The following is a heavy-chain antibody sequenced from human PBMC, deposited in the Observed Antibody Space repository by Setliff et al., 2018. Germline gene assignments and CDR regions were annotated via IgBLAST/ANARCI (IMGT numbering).Heavy chain of an antibody. V-gene: IGHV1-18*01. J-gene: IGHJ4*02. CDR2: IAPYNGNT. D-gene: IGHD5-12*01. Sequence: ASVKVSCKTSGYNFITFGISWVRQAPGQGLEWLGWIAPYNGNTDYAQKFQGRVTMTTDTSTNTAHMELRNLTSADTAIYYCTRGPGPWVVVAMPFDCWGQGTLVTVSS. CDR3: TRGPGPWVVVAMPFDC. CDR1: GYNFITFG.